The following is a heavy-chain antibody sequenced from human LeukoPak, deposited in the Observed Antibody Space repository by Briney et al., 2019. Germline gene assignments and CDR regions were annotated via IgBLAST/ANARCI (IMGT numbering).Heavy chain of an antibody. CDR1: GYMFTIYG. J-gene: IGHJ6*04. V-gene: IGHV1-18*01. CDR2: ISAYNGNT. CDR3: ARDRRGRAVANPYYYNGMDV. Sequence: ASGKVSCKASGYMFTIYGLSWVRQAPGQGLEWMGWISAYNGNTRYAQKFQGRVTMTTDTSTRTAYMEMGSLRSDDTAVYYCARDRRGRAVANPYYYNGMDVWGEGTTVTVSS. D-gene: IGHD6-19*01.